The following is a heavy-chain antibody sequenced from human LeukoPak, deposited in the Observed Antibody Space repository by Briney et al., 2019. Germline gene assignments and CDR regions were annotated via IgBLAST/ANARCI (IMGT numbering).Heavy chain of an antibody. CDR2: ISSNGGST. Sequence: GGSPRLSCSASGFTFSIYAMHWVRQAPGKGLEYVSTISSNGGSTYYADSVKDRFTISRDNSKNTLYLQMSSLRPEDTAVYYCVHSIRWNYFDYWGQGTLVTVSS. V-gene: IGHV3-64D*06. CDR3: VHSIRWNYFDY. D-gene: IGHD4-23*01. J-gene: IGHJ4*02. CDR1: GFTFSIYA.